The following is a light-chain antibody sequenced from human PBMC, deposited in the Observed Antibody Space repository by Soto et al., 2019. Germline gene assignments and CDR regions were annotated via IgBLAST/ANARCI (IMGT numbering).Light chain of an antibody. J-gene: IGKJ1*01. V-gene: IGKV1-13*02. CDR2: DAS. CDR1: QGISSA. Sequence: AIQLTQSPSSLSASVGDRVTITCRASQGISSALAWYQQKPGKAPKLLIYDASSLESGVPSRFSGSGSGTDFTLTISSLQPEDFATYYCQKYNSARTFGQGTKVEIK. CDR3: QKYNSART.